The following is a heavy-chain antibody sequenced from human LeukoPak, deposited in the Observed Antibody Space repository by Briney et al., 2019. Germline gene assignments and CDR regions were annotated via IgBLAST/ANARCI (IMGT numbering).Heavy chain of an antibody. CDR3: AKDRSSGSYPNAFDI. CDR1: GLTFSLYG. CDR2: ISYGGSDK. J-gene: IGHJ3*02. Sequence: GGSLRLSCAVSGLTFSLYGMHWVRQAPGKGLEWVAVISYGGSDKYYADSVKGRFTISRDNSQNTLYLQMNSLRAEDTAVYYCAKDRSSGSYPNAFDIWGRGTMVTVSS. D-gene: IGHD1-26*01. V-gene: IGHV3-30*18.